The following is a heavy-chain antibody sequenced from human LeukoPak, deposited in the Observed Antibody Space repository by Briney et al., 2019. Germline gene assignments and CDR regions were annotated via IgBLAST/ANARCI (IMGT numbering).Heavy chain of an antibody. Sequence: RASETLSLTCTVSGVSITSGNYYWSWIRQPAGKGLEWVGRIYSTGSTNYNPSLKSRVTISVDTSKNQFSLRLSSVTAADTAVYYCAGLPRISMVRGAYYYMDVWGKGTTVTISS. CDR3: AGLPRISMVRGAYYYMDV. CDR1: GVSITSGNYY. D-gene: IGHD3-10*01. J-gene: IGHJ6*03. CDR2: IYSTGST. V-gene: IGHV4-61*02.